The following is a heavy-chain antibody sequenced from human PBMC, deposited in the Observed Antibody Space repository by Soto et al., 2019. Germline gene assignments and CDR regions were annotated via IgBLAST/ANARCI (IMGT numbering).Heavy chain of an antibody. CDR3: ASAYCGGDCSNYYYGMDV. CDR1: GYTFTSYA. J-gene: IGHJ6*02. D-gene: IGHD2-21*02. V-gene: IGHV1-3*05. Sequence: QVQLVQSGAEEKKPGASVKVSCKASGYTFTSYAMHWVRQAPGQRLEWMGWINAGNGNTKYSQKFQGRVTITRDTSASTAYMELSSMRSEDKAVYFCASAYCGGDCSNYYYGMDVWGQGTTVTVSS. CDR2: INAGNGNT.